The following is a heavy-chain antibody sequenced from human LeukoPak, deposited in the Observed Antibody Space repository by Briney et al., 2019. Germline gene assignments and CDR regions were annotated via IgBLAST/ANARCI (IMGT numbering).Heavy chain of an antibody. Sequence: GGSLRLSCAASTCTFSSYAMSWVRQAPGKGLEWVSAISAGADSTYYADSMQGRFSMSRDNSKNTLILHMNCVRAEDTAVYFCARGAYGDYDSWGQGTLVTVSS. D-gene: IGHD4-17*01. CDR1: TCTFSSYA. CDR2: ISAGADST. CDR3: ARGAYGDYDS. J-gene: IGHJ5*01. V-gene: IGHV3-23*01.